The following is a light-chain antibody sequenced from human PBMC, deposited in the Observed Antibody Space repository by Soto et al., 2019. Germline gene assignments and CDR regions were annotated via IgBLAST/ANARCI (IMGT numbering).Light chain of an antibody. CDR2: RVS. Sequence: GITQSPLCLRVTLGQPASIACTSSQSFVHTDENNYLSWFQQRPGQSPRRLIYRVSTRDSGVPDRFSGSGSATDFTLNISSVEAEDVGVYYCMQGIHWPWPFGQGTKV. CDR1: QSFVHTDENNY. CDR3: MQGIHWPWP. V-gene: IGKV2-30*02. J-gene: IGKJ1*01.